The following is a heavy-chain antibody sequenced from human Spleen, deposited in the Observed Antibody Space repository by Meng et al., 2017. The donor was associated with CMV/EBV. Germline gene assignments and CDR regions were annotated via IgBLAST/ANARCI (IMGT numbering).Heavy chain of an antibody. CDR2: ISAYNGDT. J-gene: IGHJ5*02. CDR3: ARDLQYCGSTSCYDDCFDP. CDR1: TFTDYG. Sequence: TFTDYGISWGRQAPGQGPEWVGWISAYNGDTNYARHLRGRVTMTTDTSTTTAYMELRSLRSDDTAVYYCARDLQYCGSTSCYDDCFDPWGQGTLVTVSS. V-gene: IGHV1-18*01. D-gene: IGHD2-2*01.